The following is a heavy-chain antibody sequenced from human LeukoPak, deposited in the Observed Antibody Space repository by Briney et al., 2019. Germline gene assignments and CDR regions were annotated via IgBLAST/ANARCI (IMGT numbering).Heavy chain of an antibody. CDR3: ARNEFRSYGLVHY. D-gene: IGHD6-6*01. J-gene: IGHJ4*02. CDR2: ISTSGST. V-gene: IGHV4-4*07. CDR1: GDSMGNDY. Sequence: SETLSLTCTVSGDSMGNDYWSWIRQSAGKGLEWIGRISTSGSTDYNPSLRSRVTMSVDTSRNQFSLMLTSMTAADTAVYYCARNEFRSYGLVHYWGQGTLVTVSS.